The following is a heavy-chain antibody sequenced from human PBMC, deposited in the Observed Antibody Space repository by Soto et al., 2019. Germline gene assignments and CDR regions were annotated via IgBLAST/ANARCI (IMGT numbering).Heavy chain of an antibody. CDR3: AREADIVVVPAAMGGMDV. CDR1: GYTFTSYG. J-gene: IGHJ6*04. Sequence: QVQLVQSGAEVKKPGASVKVSCKASGYTFTSYGISWVRQAPGQGLEWMGWISAYNGNTNYAQKLQGRVTMTTDTATSTAYMELRSLRSDDTAVYYCAREADIVVVPAAMGGMDVWGKGTTVTVSS. D-gene: IGHD2-2*01. CDR2: ISAYNGNT. V-gene: IGHV1-18*01.